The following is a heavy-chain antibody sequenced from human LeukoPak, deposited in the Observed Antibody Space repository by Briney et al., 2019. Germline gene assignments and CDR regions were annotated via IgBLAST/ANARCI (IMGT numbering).Heavy chain of an antibody. J-gene: IGHJ3*02. CDR3: SCYDLSGGDAFDI. Sequence: GGSLRLSCAASGFTFSDYYMSWIRQAPGKGLEWVSYISSSGSTIYYADSVKGRFTISRDNAKNSLYLQMNSLRAEDTAVYYCSCYDLSGGDAFDIWGQGTMVTVSS. CDR1: GFTFSDYY. D-gene: IGHD2-2*01. V-gene: IGHV3-11*04. CDR2: ISSSGSTI.